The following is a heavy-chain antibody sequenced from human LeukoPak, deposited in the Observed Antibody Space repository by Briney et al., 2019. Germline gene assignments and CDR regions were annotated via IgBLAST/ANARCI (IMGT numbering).Heavy chain of an antibody. J-gene: IGHJ4*02. V-gene: IGHV1-2*06. Sequence: ASVKVSCKASGYTFTGYYMHWVRQAPGQGLEWMGRINPNSGGTNYAQKFQGRVTMTRDTSISTAHMELSRLRSDDTAVYYCATYYYDSSGYSLPGYWGQGTLVTVSS. D-gene: IGHD3-22*01. CDR2: INPNSGGT. CDR1: GYTFTGYY. CDR3: ATYYYDSSGYSLPGY.